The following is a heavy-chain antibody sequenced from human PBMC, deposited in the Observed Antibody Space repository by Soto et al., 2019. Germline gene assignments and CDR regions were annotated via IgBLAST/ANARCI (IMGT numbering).Heavy chain of an antibody. CDR1: GGSISSYY. J-gene: IGHJ5*02. D-gene: IGHD3-10*01. V-gene: IGHV4-59*01. Sequence: SETLSLTCTVSGGSISSYYWSWIRQPPGKGLEWIGYIYYSGSTNYNPSLKSRVTISVDTSKNQFSLKLSSVTAADTAVYYCARSLLLRFGELSGWFDPWGQGTLVTVSS. CDR3: ARSLLLRFGELSGWFDP. CDR2: IYYSGST.